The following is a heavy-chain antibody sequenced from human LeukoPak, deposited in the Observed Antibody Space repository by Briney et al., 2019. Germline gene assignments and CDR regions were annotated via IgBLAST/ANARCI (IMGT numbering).Heavy chain of an antibody. D-gene: IGHD5-18*01. CDR2: IIPIFGTA. CDR3: ARGMVSLGAFDI. J-gene: IGHJ3*02. V-gene: IGHV1-69*05. CDR1: GGTFSSYA. Sequence: SVKVSCKASGGTFSSYAISWVRQAPGQGLEWMGRIIPIFGTANYAQKFQGRVTITTDESTSAAYMELSSLRSEDTAVYYCARGMVSLGAFDIWGQGTMVTVSS.